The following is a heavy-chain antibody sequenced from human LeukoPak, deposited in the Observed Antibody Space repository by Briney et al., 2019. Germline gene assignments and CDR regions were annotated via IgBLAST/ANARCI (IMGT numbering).Heavy chain of an antibody. CDR2: IIPIFGTA. Sequence: ASVKVSCKASGGTFSSYAISWVRQAPGQGLEWMGGIIPIFGTANYAQKFQGRVTITADESTSTAYMELSSLRSEDTAVYYCAGAHSPFPPIDYWGQGTLVTVSS. CDR3: AGAHSPFPPIDY. J-gene: IGHJ4*02. V-gene: IGHV1-69*13. CDR1: GGTFSSYA.